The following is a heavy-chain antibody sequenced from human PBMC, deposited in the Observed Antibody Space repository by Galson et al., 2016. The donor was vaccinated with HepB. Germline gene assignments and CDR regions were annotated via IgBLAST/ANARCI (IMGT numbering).Heavy chain of an antibody. CDR2: IKRDGTEK. Sequence: SLRLSCAASGFTFNSYWMSWVRQAPGKGLEWVANIKRDGTEKYYLDSVEGRFTVSRDNAKNSLSLQMDSLRAEDTAVYYCARGSYYGSGSYGIYFDYWGQGTLVTVSS. D-gene: IGHD3-10*01. CDR1: GFTFNSYW. CDR3: ARGSYYGSGSYGIYFDY. J-gene: IGHJ4*02. V-gene: IGHV3-7*04.